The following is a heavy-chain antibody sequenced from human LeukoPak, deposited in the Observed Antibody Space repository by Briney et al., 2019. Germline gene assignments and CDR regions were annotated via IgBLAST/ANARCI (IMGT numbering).Heavy chain of an antibody. V-gene: IGHV1-2*02. CDR3: ARANSGSMYGFDP. CDR2: INPNSGGT. D-gene: IGHD1-26*01. Sequence: GASVKVSCKASGYSFTGYYMHWVRQAPGQGLEWMGWINPNSGGTNYAQKFQGRVTMTRDTSISTAYMELSRLRSDDTAVYYCARANSGSMYGFDPWGQGTLVTVSS. CDR1: GYSFTGYY. J-gene: IGHJ5*02.